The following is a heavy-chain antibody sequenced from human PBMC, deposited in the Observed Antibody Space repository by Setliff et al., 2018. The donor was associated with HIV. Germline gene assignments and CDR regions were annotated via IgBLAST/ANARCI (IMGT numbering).Heavy chain of an antibody. V-gene: IGHV4-59*13. Sequence: SETLSLTCTVSGGSISSYYWSWIRQPPGKGLEWIGYIYYSGSTNYNPSLKSRVTISVDTSKNQFSLTLNSVTAADTAVYYCARGPAGRLVFLGYWGREPWSPSPQ. CDR2: IYYSGST. CDR1: GGSISSYY. CDR3: ARGPAGRLVFLGY. J-gene: IGHJ4*02. D-gene: IGHD6-6*01.